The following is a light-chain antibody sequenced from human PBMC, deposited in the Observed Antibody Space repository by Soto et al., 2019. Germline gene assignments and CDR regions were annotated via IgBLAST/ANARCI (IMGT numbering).Light chain of an antibody. CDR2: ASS. CDR1: QSISNS. Sequence: DIQMTQSPSSLSASVGDRVTITCRASQSISNSLNWYQQKPGKAPNLLIYASSSFEGGVPSRFSGSESGTVFTLTISSLQPEDSATYYCQQSDSTPLTFGPGTKVQI. J-gene: IGKJ3*01. CDR3: QQSDSTPLT. V-gene: IGKV1-39*01.